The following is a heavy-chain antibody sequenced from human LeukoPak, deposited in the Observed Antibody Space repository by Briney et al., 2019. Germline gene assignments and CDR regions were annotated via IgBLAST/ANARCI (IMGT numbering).Heavy chain of an antibody. V-gene: IGHV3-30*04. J-gene: IGHJ6*02. CDR1: GFTFSSYA. Sequence: GGSLRLSCAASGFTFSSYAMHWVRQAPGKGLEWVAVISYDGSNKYYADSVKGRFTISRDNSKNTLYLQMNSLRAEDTAVYYCARPLLWFGEFSLFCMDVWGQGTTVTVSS. CDR3: ARPLLWFGEFSLFCMDV. CDR2: ISYDGSNK. D-gene: IGHD3-10*01.